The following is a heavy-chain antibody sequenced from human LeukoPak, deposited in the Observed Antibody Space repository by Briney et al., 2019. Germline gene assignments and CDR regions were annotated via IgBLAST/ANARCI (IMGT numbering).Heavy chain of an antibody. V-gene: IGHV3-23*01. J-gene: IGHJ4*02. D-gene: IGHD3-10*01. CDR3: ARSNREFASGSGDY. Sequence: TGGSLRLSCAASGFTFSSYAMTWVRQAPGKGLEWVSTISGSGGSTYFADSVKGRSTISRDNSKNTLYLQMNSLRAEDTAVYYCARSNREFASGSGDYWGQGTLVTVSS. CDR1: GFTFSSYA. CDR2: ISGSGGST.